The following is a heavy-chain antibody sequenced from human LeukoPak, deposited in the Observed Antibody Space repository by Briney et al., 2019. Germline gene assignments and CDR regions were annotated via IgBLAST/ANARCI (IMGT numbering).Heavy chain of an antibody. CDR3: ARDIAVKWGLDY. Sequence: GGSLRLSCAASGFTFSSYGMSWVRQAPGKGLEWVSAISGSGGSTYYADSVKGRFTISRDNSKNTLYLQMNSLRAEDTAVYYCARDIAVKWGLDYWGQGTLVTVSS. CDR1: GFTFSSYG. CDR2: ISGSGGST. J-gene: IGHJ4*02. V-gene: IGHV3-23*01. D-gene: IGHD7-27*01.